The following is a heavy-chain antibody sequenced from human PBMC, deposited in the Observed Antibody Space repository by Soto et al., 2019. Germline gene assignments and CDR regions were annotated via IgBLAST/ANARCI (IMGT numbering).Heavy chain of an antibody. D-gene: IGHD2-15*01. CDR3: ARVAVAARPRWYNWFDP. Sequence: QEQLVQSGAEVKKPGASVKVSCKTSGYTFTDYDINWVRQATEQGREWIGWMNPNSGETGYAQKFQGRVTMTRSASLSTAYLELSSLRSEDTAVYYCARVAVAARPRWYNWFDPWGQGTLVTVSS. CDR1: GYTFTDYD. CDR2: MNPNSGET. V-gene: IGHV1-8*01. J-gene: IGHJ5*02.